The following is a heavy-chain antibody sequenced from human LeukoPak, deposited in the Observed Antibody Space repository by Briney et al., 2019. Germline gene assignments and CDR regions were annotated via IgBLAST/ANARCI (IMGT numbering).Heavy chain of an antibody. CDR3: AKVMTTKPEYFQH. CDR1: GFTFSSYA. Sequence: AGGSLSLSCAASGFTFSSYAMSWVRQAPGKGLEWVSAISGSGGSTYYADSVKDRFTISRDNSKNTLYLQMNSLRAEDTAVYYCAKVMTTKPEYFQHWGQGTLVTLSS. V-gene: IGHV3-23*01. D-gene: IGHD4-17*01. CDR2: ISGSGGST. J-gene: IGHJ1*01.